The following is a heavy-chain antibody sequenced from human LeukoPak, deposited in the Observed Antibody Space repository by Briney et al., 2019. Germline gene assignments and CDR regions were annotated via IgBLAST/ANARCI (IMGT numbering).Heavy chain of an antibody. CDR1: GFTFNSYS. CDR3: ARLTYGYSSSWYGEY. Sequence: CSIGLASAASGFTFNSYSMNWVRQAPGKGLELVSSISSSSSYIYYADSVKGRFTISRDNAKNSLYLQMNSLRAEDTAVYYCARLTYGYSSSWYGEYWGQGTLVTVS. V-gene: IGHV3-21*01. CDR2: ISSSSSYI. J-gene: IGHJ4*02. D-gene: IGHD6-13*01.